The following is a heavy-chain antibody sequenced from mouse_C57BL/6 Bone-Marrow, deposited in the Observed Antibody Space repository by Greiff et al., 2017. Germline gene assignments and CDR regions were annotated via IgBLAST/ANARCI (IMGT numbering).Heavy chain of an antibody. J-gene: IGHJ4*01. CDR2: IYPGSGST. V-gene: IGHV1-55*01. Sequence: QVQLQQPGAELVKPGASVKMSCKASGYTFTSYWITWVKQRPGQGLEWIGDIYPGSGSTNYNEKFKSKATLTVDTSSSTAYMQLSSLTSEDSAVYYCARSPLSIYYDDYYAMGYWGQGTSVTVSS. CDR3: ARSPLSIYYDDYYAMGY. D-gene: IGHD2-4*01. CDR1: GYTFTSYW.